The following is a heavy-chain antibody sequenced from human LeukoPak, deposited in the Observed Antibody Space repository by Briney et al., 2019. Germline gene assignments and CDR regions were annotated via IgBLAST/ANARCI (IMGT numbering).Heavy chain of an antibody. J-gene: IGHJ4*02. CDR2: INHSGST. CDR3: ARRNWNGDFDY. V-gene: IGHV4-34*01. Sequence: SETPSLTCAVYGGSFSGYYWSWIRQPPGKGLEWIGEINHSGSTNYNPFLKSRVTISVDTSKNQFSLKLSSVTAADTAVYYCARRNWNGDFDYWGQGTLVTVSS. D-gene: IGHD1-1*01. CDR1: GGSFSGYY.